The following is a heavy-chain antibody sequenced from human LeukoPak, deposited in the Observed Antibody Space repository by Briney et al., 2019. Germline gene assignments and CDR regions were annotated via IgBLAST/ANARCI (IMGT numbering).Heavy chain of an antibody. D-gene: IGHD1-1*01. J-gene: IGHJ4*02. V-gene: IGHV1-2*02. CDR3: ARVGATGTTSPFDY. CDR2: INPNSGGT. CDR1: GYTFAGYY. Sequence: ASVKVSCKASGYTFAGYYIHWVRQAPGQGLEWMGWINPNSGGTNYAQKFQGRVTMTRDTSISTAYMELSRLRSDDTAVYYCARVGATGTTSPFDYWGQGTLVTVSS.